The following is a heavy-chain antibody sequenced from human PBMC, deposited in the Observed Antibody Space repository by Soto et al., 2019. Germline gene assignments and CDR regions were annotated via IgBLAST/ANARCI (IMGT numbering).Heavy chain of an antibody. CDR1: GYTFTSYY. CDR3: ARDHPGSGGAPGWFDP. CDR2: INPSGGST. V-gene: IGHV1-46*01. D-gene: IGHD2-15*01. J-gene: IGHJ5*02. Sequence: GASVKVSCKASGYTFTSYYMHWVRQAPGQGLEWMGIINPSGGSTSYAQKFQGRVTMTRDTSTSTVYMELSSLRSGDTAVYYCARDHPGSGGAPGWFDPWGQGTLVTVSS.